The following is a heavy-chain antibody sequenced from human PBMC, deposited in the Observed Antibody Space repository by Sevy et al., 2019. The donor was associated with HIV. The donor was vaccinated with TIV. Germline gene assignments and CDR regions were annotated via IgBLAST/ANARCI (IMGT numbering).Heavy chain of an antibody. D-gene: IGHD3-22*01. V-gene: IGHV3-23*01. CDR3: ARKYDSSGYFDY. Sequence: GGSLRLSCAASGFTFSSYAMNWVRQAPGKGLEWVSGISGSGGSGDKTNYADSVKGRFTISRDDSKNSLYLQLNSLKAEDTAIYYCARKYDSSGYFDYWGQGTLVTVSS. J-gene: IGHJ4*02. CDR1: GFTFSSYA. CDR2: ISGSGGSGDKT.